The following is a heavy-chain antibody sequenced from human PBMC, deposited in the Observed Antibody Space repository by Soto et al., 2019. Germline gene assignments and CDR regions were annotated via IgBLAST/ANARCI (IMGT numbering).Heavy chain of an antibody. D-gene: IGHD5-12*01. J-gene: IGHJ6*03. CDR3: ASLEYSVYRNYYYMDV. CDR2: IIPILDIA. V-gene: IGHV1-69*02. CDR1: GGTFSSYT. Sequence: QVPLVQSGAEVKKPGSSVKVSCKTSGGTFSSYTISWVRQAPGQGLEWMGRIIPILDIANYAQKFQGRVTITADKSTSTAYMELSRLRSEDTAVYYCASLEYSVYRNYYYMDVWGKGTTVTVSS.